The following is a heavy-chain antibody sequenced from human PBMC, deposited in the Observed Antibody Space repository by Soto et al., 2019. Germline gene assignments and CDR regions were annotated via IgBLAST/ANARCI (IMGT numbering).Heavy chain of an antibody. CDR3: ARALKESLIAADAFDI. D-gene: IGHD6-13*01. J-gene: IGHJ3*02. V-gene: IGHV1-24*01. Sequence: ASVKVSCKVSGYTLTELSMHWVRQAPGKGLEWMGGFDPEDGETIYAQKFQGRVNMTEDTSTDTAYMELSSLRSEDTAVYYCARALKESLIAADAFDIWGQGTMVTVSS. CDR1: GYTLTELS. CDR2: FDPEDGET.